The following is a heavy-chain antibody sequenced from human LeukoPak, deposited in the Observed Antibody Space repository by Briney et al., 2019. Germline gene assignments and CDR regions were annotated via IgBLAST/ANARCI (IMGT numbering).Heavy chain of an antibody. V-gene: IGHV4-34*01. J-gene: IGHJ6*03. CDR1: GGSFSGYY. CDR3: TRGSIAYYYMDV. Sequence: PSETLSLTCAVYGGSFSGYYWSWIRQPPGKGLEGIGEINHSGSTNYNPSLKSRVNILVDTSKNQFSLKLSSVTAADTAVYYCTRGSIAYYYMDVWGKGTTVTISS. CDR2: INHSGST. D-gene: IGHD3-22*01.